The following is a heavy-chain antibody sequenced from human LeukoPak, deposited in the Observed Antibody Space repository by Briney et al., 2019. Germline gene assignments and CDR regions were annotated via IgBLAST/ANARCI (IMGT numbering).Heavy chain of an antibody. CDR1: GGSISGGEYY. J-gene: IGHJ6*04. D-gene: IGHD3-22*01. Sequence: PSQTLSLTCTVSGGSISGGEYYWSWIRQPPGKGLEWIGYLDYSGSSYYNPALKRRPTMSVDTSKNQFSLKLSSVTAADTAVYYCARAGKYDGSGYEFYYYYFMDVWGKGTTVTVSS. CDR3: ARAGKYDGSGYEFYYYYFMDV. V-gene: IGHV4-30-4*08. CDR2: LDYSGSS.